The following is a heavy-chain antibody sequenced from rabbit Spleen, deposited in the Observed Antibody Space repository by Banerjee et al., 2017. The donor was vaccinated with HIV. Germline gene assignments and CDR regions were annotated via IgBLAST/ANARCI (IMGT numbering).Heavy chain of an antibody. CDR3: ARDLVAVIGWNFYL. D-gene: IGHD1-1*01. CDR2: INIVTGKS. Sequence: QEQLVESGGGLVRPEGSLKLSCKASGFSFSNKAVMCWVRQAPGKGLEWIACINIVTGKSVYASWALGRFIMSRTSSTTVTLQMTSLTAADMATYFCARDLVAVIGWNFYLWGQGTLVTVS. J-gene: IGHJ4*01. V-gene: IGHV1S45*01. CDR1: GFSFSNKAV.